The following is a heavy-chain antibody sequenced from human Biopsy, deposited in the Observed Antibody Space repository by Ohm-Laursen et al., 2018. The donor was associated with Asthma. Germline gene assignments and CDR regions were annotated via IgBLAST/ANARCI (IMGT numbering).Heavy chain of an antibody. CDR2: ISYSGST. CDR3: ARAQDYYDSRGYYRSFDY. Sequence: TLSLTCTVSGGSVSSGSHYWSWIRQPPGKGLEWIGYISYSGSTNYNPSLKSRVTISVDTSKNQFSLKLSSVTAADTAVYYCARAQDYYDSRGYYRSFDYWGQGTLVTVSS. D-gene: IGHD3-22*01. V-gene: IGHV4-61*01. J-gene: IGHJ4*02. CDR1: GGSVSSGSHY.